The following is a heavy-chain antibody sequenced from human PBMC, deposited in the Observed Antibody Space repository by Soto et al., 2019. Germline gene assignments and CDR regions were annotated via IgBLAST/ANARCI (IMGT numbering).Heavy chain of an antibody. V-gene: IGHV3-23*01. CDR1: GFAVRSYG. J-gene: IGHJ3*02. Sequence: PGGCLRLCCVGGGFAVRSYGMTVFRQPSGTGLEWVSAISGGSGSSYYADSVKGRFTISRDNAKNTLYLQMNSLRAEDTAVYYCARPAMVRVGAFDIWGQGTMVTVSS. D-gene: IGHD5-18*01. CDR2: ISGGSGSS. CDR3: ARPAMVRVGAFDI.